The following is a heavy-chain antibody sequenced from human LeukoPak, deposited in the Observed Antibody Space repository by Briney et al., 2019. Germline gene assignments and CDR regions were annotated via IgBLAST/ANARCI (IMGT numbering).Heavy chain of an antibody. D-gene: IGHD3-16*01. CDR2: ISYDGSNK. CDR3: AREGLGGGAFDY. V-gene: IGHV3-30-3*01. Sequence: GGSLRLSCAASGFTFSSYAMHWVRQAPGKGLEWVAVISYDGSNKYYADSVRGRFTISRDNSKNTLYLQMNSLRAEDTAVYYCAREGLGGGAFDYWGQGTLVTVSS. CDR1: GFTFSSYA. J-gene: IGHJ4*02.